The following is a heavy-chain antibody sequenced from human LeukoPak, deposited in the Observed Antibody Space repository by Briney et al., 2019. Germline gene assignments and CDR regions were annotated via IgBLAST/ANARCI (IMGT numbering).Heavy chain of an antibody. CDR3: ARGYYYDSSGYYGDYFDY. V-gene: IGHV1-2*02. J-gene: IGHJ4*02. D-gene: IGHD3-22*01. CDR1: GYTFTGYY. CDR2: INPNSGGT. Sequence: GASVKVSCKASGYTFTGYYMHWVRQAPGQGLEWMGWINPNSGGTNYAQKFQGRVTMTRDTSISTAYMELSRLRSDDMAVYYCARGYYYDSSGYYGDYFDYWGQGTLVTVSS.